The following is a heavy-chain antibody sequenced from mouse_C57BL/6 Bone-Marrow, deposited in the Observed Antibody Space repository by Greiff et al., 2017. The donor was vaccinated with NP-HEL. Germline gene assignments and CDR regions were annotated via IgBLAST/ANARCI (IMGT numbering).Heavy chain of an antibody. D-gene: IGHD1-1*01. CDR2: ISYDGSN. CDR3: ARAPYGSSSYWYFDV. V-gene: IGHV3-6*01. CDR1: GYSITSGYY. Sequence: EVKLMESGPGLVKPSQSLSLTCSVTGYSITSGYYWNWIRQFPGNKLEWMGYISYDGSNNYNPSLKNRISITRDTSKNQFFLKLNSVTTEDTATYYCARAPYGSSSYWYFDVWGTGTTVTVSS. J-gene: IGHJ1*03.